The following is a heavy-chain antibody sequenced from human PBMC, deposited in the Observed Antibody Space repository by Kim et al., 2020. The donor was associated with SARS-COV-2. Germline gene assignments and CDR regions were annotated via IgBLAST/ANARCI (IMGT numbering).Heavy chain of an antibody. CDR1: GFTFADYA. CDR3: AKSGGCGGGSCYSNY. CDR2: ISGDGGHT. D-gene: IGHD2-15*01. Sequence: GGSLRLSCATSGFTFADYAMHWVRQTPAKGLEWVSLISGDGGHTYYADSVKGRFTISRDNSKNSLYLQMYSLRTEDTALYYCAKSGGCGGGSCYSNYWGQGTLVTVSS. J-gene: IGHJ4*02. V-gene: IGHV3-43*02.